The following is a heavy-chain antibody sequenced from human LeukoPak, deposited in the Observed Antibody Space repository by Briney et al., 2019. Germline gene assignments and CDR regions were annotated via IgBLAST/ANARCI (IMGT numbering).Heavy chain of an antibody. CDR2: IYTSGST. CDR3: ARGSGFDYYYYGMDV. Sequence: SETLSLTCTVSGGSISSYYWSGIRQPAGKGLEGIGHIYTSGSTNYNPSLKSRVTMSVDTSKNQFSLKLSSVTAADTAVYYCARGSGFDYYYYGMDVWGQGTTVTVSS. D-gene: IGHD3-10*01. V-gene: IGHV4-4*07. CDR1: GGSISSYY. J-gene: IGHJ6*02.